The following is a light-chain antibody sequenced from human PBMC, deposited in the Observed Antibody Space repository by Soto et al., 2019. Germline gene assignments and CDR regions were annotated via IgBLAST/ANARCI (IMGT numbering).Light chain of an antibody. Sequence: EIVLTQSPGTLSLSLGERATLSCRASPSVSRSYLAWYQQKPGQAPRLLIYGASSRATGIPDRFSGSESGTDFTLTISRLDPEDFAVYYCHQYGYSPRTFGQGTKVEIK. CDR1: PSVSRSY. CDR2: GAS. J-gene: IGKJ1*01. CDR3: HQYGYSPRT. V-gene: IGKV3-20*01.